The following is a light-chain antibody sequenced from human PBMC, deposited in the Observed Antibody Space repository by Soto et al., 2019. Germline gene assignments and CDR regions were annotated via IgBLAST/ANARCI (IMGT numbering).Light chain of an antibody. Sequence: DIVMTKSPESLAVSLGERATINCKSSQSVLYSSNNKNYLAWYQHKPGQPPKLLLYWASMRESGVPDRISGSGSGTAFSLTINSLQAEDVAVYYCQQFHSYPLTFGGGTKVEIK. CDR1: QSVLYSSNNKNY. J-gene: IGKJ4*01. CDR3: QQFHSYPLT. V-gene: IGKV4-1*01. CDR2: WAS.